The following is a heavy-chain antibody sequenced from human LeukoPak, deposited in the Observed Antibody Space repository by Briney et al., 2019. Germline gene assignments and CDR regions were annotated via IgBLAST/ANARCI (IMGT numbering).Heavy chain of an antibody. D-gene: IGHD6-6*01. CDR3: ASSSSSSGFDY. CDR1: GYTFTGYY. V-gene: IGHV1-2*02. Sequence: ASVKVSCKASGYTFTGYYMHWVRQAPGQGLEWMGWINPNSGGTNYSQKFQGRVTMTRNTSISTAYMELSRLRADDTAVYYCASSSSSSGFDYWGQGTLVTVSS. CDR2: INPNSGGT. J-gene: IGHJ4*02.